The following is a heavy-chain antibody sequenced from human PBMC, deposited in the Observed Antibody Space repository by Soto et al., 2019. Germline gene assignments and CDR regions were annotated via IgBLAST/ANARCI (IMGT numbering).Heavy chain of an antibody. J-gene: IGHJ5*02. V-gene: IGHV4-30-2*01. CDR1: GGSISSGGYS. CDR3: ATKVGATAVWFDP. Sequence: SETLSLTCAVSGGSISSGGYSWSWIRQPPGKGLEWIGEINHSGSTNYNPSLKSRVTISVDTSKNQFSLKLSSVTAADTAVYYCATKVGATAVWFDPWGQGTLVTVSS. CDR2: INHSGST. D-gene: IGHD1-26*01.